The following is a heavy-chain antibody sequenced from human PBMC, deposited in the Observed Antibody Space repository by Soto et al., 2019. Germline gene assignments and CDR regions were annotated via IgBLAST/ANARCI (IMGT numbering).Heavy chain of an antibody. J-gene: IGHJ5*02. CDR3: ATDLVYRSSELAP. Sequence: GGSLRLSCAASGFTFSTYWMHWVRQAPGKGLVWVSRVNNDGSSTTYADSVKGRFTISRDNAKNTLYLQMNSLRAEDTAMYYGATDLVYRSSELAPWVPATLVTVTS. CDR2: VNNDGSST. D-gene: IGHD1-20*01. V-gene: IGHV3-74*01. CDR1: GFTFSTYW.